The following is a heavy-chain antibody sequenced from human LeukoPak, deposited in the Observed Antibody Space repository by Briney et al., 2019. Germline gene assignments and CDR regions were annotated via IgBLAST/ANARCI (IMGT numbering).Heavy chain of an antibody. D-gene: IGHD6-6*01. CDR1: GGSISSSDYY. CDR2: IYYSGST. J-gene: IGHJ6*02. Sequence: SETLSLTCTVSGGSISSSDYYWGWIRQPPGTGLEWIGTIYYSGSTYYNPSLKSRVTISLDTSRNQFSLKLNSVTAADTAVYYCARSDSSSSLVLGSYYGMDVWGQGTTVTVSS. CDR3: ARSDSSSSLVLGSYYGMDV. V-gene: IGHV4-39*01.